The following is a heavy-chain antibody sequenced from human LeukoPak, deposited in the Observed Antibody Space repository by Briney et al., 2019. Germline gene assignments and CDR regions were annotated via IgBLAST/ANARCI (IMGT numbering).Heavy chain of an antibody. J-gene: IGHJ3*02. D-gene: IGHD1-1*01. CDR2: ISASGDVT. V-gene: IGHV3-23*01. CDR3: AKSLFTSATGTGRAFHI. CDR1: GFSFSAYP. Sequence: GGSLRLSCAASGFSFSAYPMGWVRQAPGKGLQWLSGISASGDVTFHADRVKGRFAISRDNSKNTLYLQMTGLRTGDTAEYYCAKSLFTSATGTGRAFHIWGQGTMVTVSS.